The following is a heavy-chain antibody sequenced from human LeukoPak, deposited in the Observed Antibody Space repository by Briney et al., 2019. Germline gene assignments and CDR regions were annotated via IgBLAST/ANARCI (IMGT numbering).Heavy chain of an antibody. CDR2: IYYSGST. Sequence: PSETLSLTCTVSGGSISSYYWSWIRQPPGKGLEWIGYIYYSGSTNYNPSLKSRVTISVDTSKNQFSLKVSSVTAADKAVYYCAISLVEITTVGVVIPSYFDYWGQGTLVTVSS. CDR1: GGSISSYY. D-gene: IGHD3-3*01. J-gene: IGHJ4*02. V-gene: IGHV4-59*01. CDR3: AISLVEITTVGVVIPSYFDY.